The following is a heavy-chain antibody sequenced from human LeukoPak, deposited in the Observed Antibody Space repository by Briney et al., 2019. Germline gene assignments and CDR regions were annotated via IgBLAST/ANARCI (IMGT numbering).Heavy chain of an antibody. CDR3: VKGWDYDILKGFDP. Sequence: GGSLRLSRSASGFTFSSYAMHWVRQAPGKRLEYVSGVTNNGGSTNYADSVKGRFTISRDNSKNTVYLQMSSLRADDTAVYYCVKGWDYDILKGFDPWGQGTLVTVSS. J-gene: IGHJ5*02. V-gene: IGHV3-64D*09. CDR2: VTNNGGST. D-gene: IGHD3-9*01. CDR1: GFTFSSYA.